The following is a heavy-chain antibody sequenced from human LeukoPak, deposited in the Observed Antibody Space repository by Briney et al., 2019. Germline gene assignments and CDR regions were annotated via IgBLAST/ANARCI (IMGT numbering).Heavy chain of an antibody. CDR1: GFSFSHYA. V-gene: IGHV3-30-3*01. Sequence: QTGGSLRLSCAASGFSFSHYALHWVRQAPGKGLEWLAFISYDGNVKYYADSVKGRFTVSRDDSKITLYLQMNSLRAEDTAVYYCARDPGWIAARGYWGQGTLVTVSS. D-gene: IGHD6-13*01. J-gene: IGHJ4*02. CDR3: ARDPGWIAARGY. CDR2: ISYDGNVK.